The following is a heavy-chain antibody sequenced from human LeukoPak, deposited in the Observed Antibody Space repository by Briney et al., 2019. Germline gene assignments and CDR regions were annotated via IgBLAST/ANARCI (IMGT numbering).Heavy chain of an antibody. D-gene: IGHD3-22*01. CDR2: ISGSGGST. CDR1: GFTFSSYA. Sequence: GGSLRLSCAASGFTFSSYAMSWVRQAPGKGLEWGSGISGSGGSTYYADSVKGRFTIPRDNSKNTLYLQMNSLRAEDTAVYYCAKDFVEKGLLRVVVITLNYWGQGTLVTVSS. CDR3: AKDFVEKGLLRVVVITLNY. V-gene: IGHV3-23*01. J-gene: IGHJ4*02.